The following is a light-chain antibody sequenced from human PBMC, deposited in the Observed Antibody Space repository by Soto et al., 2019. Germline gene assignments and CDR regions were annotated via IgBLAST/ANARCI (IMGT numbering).Light chain of an antibody. CDR1: SSNIGAGHD. J-gene: IGLJ2*01. V-gene: IGLV1-40*01. CDR2: ANN. Sequence: QSVLTQSPSVSGAPGQRVTISCTGSSSNIGAGHDVQWYQQLPGTAPKLLIYANNNRPSGVPDRFSGSKSGTSSSLAITGLQAEDEADYYCQSYDSGLHVVFGRGTKLTVL. CDR3: QSYDSGLHVV.